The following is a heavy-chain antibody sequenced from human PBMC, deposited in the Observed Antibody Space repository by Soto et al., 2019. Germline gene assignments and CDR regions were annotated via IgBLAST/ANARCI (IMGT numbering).Heavy chain of an antibody. V-gene: IGHV4-39*07. CDR2: IYYSGST. Sequence: NPSETLSLTCTVSGGSISSSSYHWGWIRQPPGKGLEWIGSIYYSGSTYYNPSLKSRVTISVDTSKNQFSLKLSSVTAADTAVYYCARVLRYYYDSSGYYLRYYYYGMDVWGQGTTVTVSS. CDR3: ARVLRYYYDSSGYYLRYYYYGMDV. D-gene: IGHD3-22*01. J-gene: IGHJ6*02. CDR1: GGSISSSSYH.